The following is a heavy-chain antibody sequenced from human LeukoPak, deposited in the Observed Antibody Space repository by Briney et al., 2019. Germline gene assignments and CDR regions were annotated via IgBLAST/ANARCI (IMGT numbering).Heavy chain of an antibody. J-gene: IGHJ4*02. D-gene: IGHD3-10*01. V-gene: IGHV1-24*01. Sequence: APVKVSCKVSGYTLTELSMHWVRQAPGKGLEWMGGFDPEDGETIYAQKFQGRVTMTEDTSTDTAYMELSSLRSEDTAVYYCATDSGVRGHFDYWGQGTLVTVSS. CDR3: ATDSGVRGHFDY. CDR1: GYTLTELS. CDR2: FDPEDGET.